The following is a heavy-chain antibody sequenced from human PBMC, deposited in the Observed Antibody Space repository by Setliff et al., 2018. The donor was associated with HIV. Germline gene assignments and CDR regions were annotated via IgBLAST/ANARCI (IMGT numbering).Heavy chain of an antibody. D-gene: IGHD3-22*01. CDR3: ARGLPSYYYESSGSLGWFDP. V-gene: IGHV4-31*03. Sequence: SETLSLTCSVSDDSLDSAPFYWAWIRQHPGQGPEWIGSIYFSGSTIYNPSLKSRIDISIDTSQRQFFLKLNSVTAADTAVYYCARGLPSYYYESSGSLGWFDPWGQGTLVTVSS. J-gene: IGHJ5*02. CDR1: DDSLDSAPFY. CDR2: IYFSGST.